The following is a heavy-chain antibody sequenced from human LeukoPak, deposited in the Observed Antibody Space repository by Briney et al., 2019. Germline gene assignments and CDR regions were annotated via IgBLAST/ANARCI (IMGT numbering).Heavy chain of an antibody. D-gene: IGHD6-13*01. CDR2: INHSGST. V-gene: IGHV4-34*01. Sequence: SETLSLTCAVYGGSFSGYYWSWIRLPPGKGLEWIGEINHSGSTNYNPSLKSRVTISVDTSKNQFSLKLSSVTAADTAVYYCARGRIAAAGTWYFQHWGQGTLVTVSS. J-gene: IGHJ1*01. CDR3: ARGRIAAAGTWYFQH. CDR1: GGSFSGYY.